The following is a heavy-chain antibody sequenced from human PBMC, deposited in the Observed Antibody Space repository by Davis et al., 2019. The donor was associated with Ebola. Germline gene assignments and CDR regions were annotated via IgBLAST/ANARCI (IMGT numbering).Heavy chain of an antibody. CDR3: AKFYYGLYYGMDV. J-gene: IGHJ6*02. Sequence: GESLKISCAASGFTFSSYAMSWVRQAPGKGLEWVADISGSGVSTYYADSVKGRFTISRDNSKNTLYLQMNSLRAEDTAVYYCAKFYYGLYYGMDVWGQGTTVTVSS. CDR2: ISGSGVST. CDR1: GFTFSSYA. V-gene: IGHV3-23*01. D-gene: IGHD1-26*01.